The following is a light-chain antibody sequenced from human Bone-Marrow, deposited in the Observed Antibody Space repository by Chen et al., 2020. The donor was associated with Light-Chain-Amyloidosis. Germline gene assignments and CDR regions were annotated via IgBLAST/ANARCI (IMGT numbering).Light chain of an antibody. V-gene: IGLV2-14*01. CDR2: EVT. CDR3: SSFTITNTRV. Sequence: QSALTQPASVSGSPGQSITISCTGTSSDVGGDNHVAWYQQHPDKAPKLTIYEVTNRPSWVPARFSGPKSDNSASLSISGLQTDDEADYACSSFTITNTRVFVSVTSVTVL. CDR1: SSDVGGDNH. J-gene: IGLJ1*01.